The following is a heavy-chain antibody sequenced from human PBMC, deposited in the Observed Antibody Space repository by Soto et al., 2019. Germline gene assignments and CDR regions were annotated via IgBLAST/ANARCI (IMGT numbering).Heavy chain of an antibody. Sequence: PSETLSLTCTVSAGSISSYYWSWIRQPAGKGLEWIGRIYTSGSTNYNPPLKSRVTMSVDTSKNQFSLKLSSVTAADTAVYYCARAGHISSSEGANWFDPWGQGTLVTVSS. CDR3: ARAGHISSSEGANWFDP. V-gene: IGHV4-4*07. CDR2: IYTSGST. J-gene: IGHJ5*02. CDR1: AGSISSYY. D-gene: IGHD6-6*01.